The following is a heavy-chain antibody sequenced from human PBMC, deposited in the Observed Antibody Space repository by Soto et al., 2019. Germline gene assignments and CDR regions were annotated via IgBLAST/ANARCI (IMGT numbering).Heavy chain of an antibody. CDR2: ISSSGSTI. Sequence: GGSLRLSCAASGFTFSSYSMNWVRQAPGKGLEWVSYISSSGSTIYYADSVKGRFTISRDNAKNSVYLQMNSLRAEDTAVYYCAGIAAAGILGWFDPWGQGTLVTVSS. J-gene: IGHJ5*02. D-gene: IGHD6-13*01. CDR1: GFTFSSYS. CDR3: AGIAAAGILGWFDP. V-gene: IGHV3-48*01.